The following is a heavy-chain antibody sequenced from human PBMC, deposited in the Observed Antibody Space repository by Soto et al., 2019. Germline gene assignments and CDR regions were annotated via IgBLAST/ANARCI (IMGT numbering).Heavy chain of an antibody. D-gene: IGHD2-8*01. Sequence: GSLRLSSAASGFTSANYVMNWVRQAPGKGLEWVSSISGSGTTTFYADSVKGRFIISRDNSKNTLYLQMNSLRAEDTALYYCAKDRVGGVPDAFDTWGQGTMVTVS. V-gene: IGHV3-23*01. CDR3: AKDRVGGVPDAFDT. CDR2: ISGSGTTT. CDR1: GFTSANYV. J-gene: IGHJ3*02.